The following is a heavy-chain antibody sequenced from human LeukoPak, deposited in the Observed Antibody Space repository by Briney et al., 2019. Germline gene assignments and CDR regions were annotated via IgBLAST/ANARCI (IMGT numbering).Heavy chain of an antibody. CDR3: ARGPVYGEYYYGMDV. J-gene: IGHJ6*02. D-gene: IGHD4-17*01. Sequence: SETLSLTCTVSGGSISSSYYYWGWIRQPPGKGLEWIGSIFYSGSTYYNPSLKSRVTISVDTSKNQFSLKLSSVTAADTAVYYCARGPVYGEYYYGMDVWGQGTTVTVSS. CDR2: IFYSGST. CDR1: GGSISSSYYY. V-gene: IGHV4-39*07.